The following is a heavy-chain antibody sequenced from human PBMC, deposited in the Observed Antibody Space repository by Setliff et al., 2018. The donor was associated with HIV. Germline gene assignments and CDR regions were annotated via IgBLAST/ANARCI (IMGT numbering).Heavy chain of an antibody. J-gene: IGHJ3*02. Sequence: GGSLRLSCAASGFTFSSYEMNWVRQAPGQGLEWVSYISSSGSTIYYADSVKGRFTISRDNAKKALYLQMNSLRAEDTAVYYCASVAYSGYTYGYYADAFDIWGQGTMVTVSS. V-gene: IGHV3-48*03. CDR2: ISSSGSTI. CDR3: ASVAYSGYTYGYYADAFDI. D-gene: IGHD5-18*01. CDR1: GFTFSSYE.